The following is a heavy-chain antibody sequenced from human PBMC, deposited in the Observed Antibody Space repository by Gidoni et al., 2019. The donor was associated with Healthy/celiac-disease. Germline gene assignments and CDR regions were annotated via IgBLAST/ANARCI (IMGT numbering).Heavy chain of an antibody. J-gene: IGHJ4*02. V-gene: IGHV4-31*03. CDR3: ARHHYYDSSGYEH. D-gene: IGHD3-22*01. Sequence: QVQLQEPGPGLVKPSQTLSLTCTVSGGSISSGGYYWSWIRQHPGKGLEWIGYIYYSGSTSYNPSLKSRVTISVDTSKNQFSLKLSSVTAADTAVYYCARHHYYDSSGYEHWGQGTLVTVSS. CDR1: GGSISSGGYY. CDR2: IYYSGST.